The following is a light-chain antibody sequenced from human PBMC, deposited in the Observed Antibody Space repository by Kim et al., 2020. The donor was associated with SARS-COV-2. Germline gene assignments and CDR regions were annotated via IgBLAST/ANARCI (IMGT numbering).Light chain of an antibody. CDR1: QNVGSY. V-gene: IGKV3-15*01. CDR3: QQYEDWPLT. Sequence: EIVMTQSPATLSVSLGERATLSCRASQNVGSYLSWFQQKPGQPPWLLIRDSSGRATGVAARFSGSGSGTEFTLTISGLQSDDFAVYYCQQYEDWPLTFGGGTKVDIK. J-gene: IGKJ4*01. CDR2: DSS.